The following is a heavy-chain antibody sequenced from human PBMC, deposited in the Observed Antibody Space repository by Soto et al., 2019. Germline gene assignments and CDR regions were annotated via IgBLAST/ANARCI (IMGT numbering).Heavy chain of an antibody. Sequence: QVQLVQSGAEVKKPGSSVKVSCKASGGTFSSYAISWVRQAPGQGLEWMGGIIPIFGTANYAQKFQGRVTITADESPSTAYMELSSLRSEDTAVYYCARFWGDIVGARWDAFDIWGQGTMVTVSS. V-gene: IGHV1-69*01. J-gene: IGHJ3*02. D-gene: IGHD1-26*01. CDR3: ARFWGDIVGARWDAFDI. CDR1: GGTFSSYA. CDR2: IIPIFGTA.